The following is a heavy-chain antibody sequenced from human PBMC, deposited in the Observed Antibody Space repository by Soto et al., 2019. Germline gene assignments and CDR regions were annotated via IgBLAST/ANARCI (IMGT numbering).Heavy chain of an antibody. Sequence: GESLKISCAASGFTFSSYAMSWVRQAPGKGLEWVSAISGSGGSTYYTDSVKGRFTISRDNSKNTLYLQMNSLRAEDTAVYYCAKAGWDIVVVVAATPYYYGMDVWGQGTTVTVSS. D-gene: IGHD2-15*01. CDR1: GFTFSSYA. J-gene: IGHJ6*02. CDR3: AKAGWDIVVVVAATPYYYGMDV. V-gene: IGHV3-23*01. CDR2: ISGSGGST.